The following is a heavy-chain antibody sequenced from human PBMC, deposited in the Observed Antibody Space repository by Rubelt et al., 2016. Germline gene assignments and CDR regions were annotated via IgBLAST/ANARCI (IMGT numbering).Heavy chain of an antibody. CDR3: ARELYCETGGYDGHIHN. Sequence: QLQLQELGPGLVKPSETLSLTCTVSGGSISSSSSYWGWVRQPPGKGLEWIASIYYAGNTYYNPSLKSRVTISLDTSKNQFPLGVCSVTAADTAVYFCARELYCETGGYDGHIHNWGQGTKVTVAS. V-gene: IGHV4-39*07. D-gene: IGHD3-22*01. CDR2: IYYAGNT. CDR1: GGSISSSSSY. J-gene: IGHJ3*02.